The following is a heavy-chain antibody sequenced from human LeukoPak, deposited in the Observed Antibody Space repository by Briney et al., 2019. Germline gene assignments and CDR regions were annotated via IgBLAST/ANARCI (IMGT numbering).Heavy chain of an antibody. CDR1: GYSISSGYY. CDR2: INHSGST. Sequence: SETLSLTCTVSGYSISSGYYWGWIRQPPGKGLEWIGEINHSGSTNYNPSLKSRVTISVDKSKNQFSLKLSSVTAADTAVYYCARVGQQLVEDYWGQGTLVTVSS. V-gene: IGHV4-38-2*02. D-gene: IGHD6-13*01. CDR3: ARVGQQLVEDY. J-gene: IGHJ4*02.